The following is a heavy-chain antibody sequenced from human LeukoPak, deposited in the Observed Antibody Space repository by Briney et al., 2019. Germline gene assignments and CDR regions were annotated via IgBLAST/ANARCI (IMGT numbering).Heavy chain of an antibody. V-gene: IGHV3-48*02. D-gene: IGHD3-16*01. CDR3: ARDLALGNY. Sequence: GGPVRLSCAASGFTFSSYSMNWVRQAPGKGLEWVAYITGSSSAMYYADSVKGRFTVATDNAKNSLYLQMNSLTDEDTAVYYCARDLALGNYWGEGPLVTVSA. J-gene: IGHJ4*02. CDR2: ITGSSSAM. CDR1: GFTFSSYS.